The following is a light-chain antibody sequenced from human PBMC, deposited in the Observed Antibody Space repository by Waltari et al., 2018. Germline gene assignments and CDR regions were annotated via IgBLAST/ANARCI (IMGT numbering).Light chain of an antibody. Sequence: EIVLTQSPGTLSLSPGERATLSCSASQTVRTTYLAWYHQKPGQAPTLLSYGASSRATGIPDRFSGSGSGTDFSLTISSLEPEEFAVYYCQQYDISPLTFGGGTKVEIK. V-gene: IGKV3-20*01. CDR3: QQYDISPLT. CDR1: QTVRTTY. J-gene: IGKJ4*01. CDR2: GAS.